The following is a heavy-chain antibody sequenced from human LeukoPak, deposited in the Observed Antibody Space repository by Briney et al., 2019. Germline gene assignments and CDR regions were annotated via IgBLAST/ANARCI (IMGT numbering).Heavy chain of an antibody. CDR2: MNPNSGNT. CDR3: ARALSWTTESYYYMDV. J-gene: IGHJ6*03. Sequence: ASVRVSCKASGYTFTSYDMNWVRQATGQGLEWLGWMNPNSGNTGHAQNFQGRVTMTMNTSITTAYMELSSLRSEDTAVYYCARALSWTTESYYYMDVWGKGTTVTVSS. D-gene: IGHD3/OR15-3a*01. CDR1: GYTFTSYD. V-gene: IGHV1-8*01.